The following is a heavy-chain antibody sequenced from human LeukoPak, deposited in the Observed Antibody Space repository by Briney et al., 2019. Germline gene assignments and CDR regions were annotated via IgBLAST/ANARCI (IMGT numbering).Heavy chain of an antibody. CDR2: IIPIFGTA. CDR1: GGTFSSYA. D-gene: IGHD6-13*01. J-gene: IGHJ4*02. CDR3: ASLYSRLAAVDY. V-gene: IGHV1-69*13. Sequence: GASVKVSCKASGGTFSSYAISWVRQAPGQGLEWMGGIIPIFGTANYAQKFQGRVTITADESTSTAYMELSSLRSEDTAVYYCASLYSRLAAVDYWGQGTLVTVSS.